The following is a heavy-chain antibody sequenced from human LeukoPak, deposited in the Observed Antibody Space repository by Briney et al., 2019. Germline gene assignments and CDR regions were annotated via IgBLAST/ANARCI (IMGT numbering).Heavy chain of an antibody. V-gene: IGHV4-59*01. CDR2: IYYNGNT. J-gene: IGHJ4*02. CDR1: GASISSYY. CDR3: AKYSSGWYTDY. Sequence: SETLSLTCTVAGASISSYYWSWSRQPPGKGLEWIGYIYYNGNTNYNPSLKSRVTMSVDTSKNQFSLRLSSVTAADTAVYYCAKYSSGWYTDYWGQGTLVTVSS. D-gene: IGHD6-19*01.